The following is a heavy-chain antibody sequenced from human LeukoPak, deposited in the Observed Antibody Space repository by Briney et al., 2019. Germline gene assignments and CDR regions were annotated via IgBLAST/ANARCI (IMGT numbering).Heavy chain of an antibody. J-gene: IGHJ4*02. CDR3: AKRERGSGSFDY. Sequence: GGSLRLSCAASGFTVSNNYMNWVRQAPGKGLEWVSVIYSDGSTYYADSVKGRFTISRDNSKNTLYLQMNSLRAEDTAVYYCAKRERGSGSFDYWGQGTLVTVSS. CDR2: IYSDGST. D-gene: IGHD3-10*01. CDR1: GFTVSNNY. V-gene: IGHV3-53*05.